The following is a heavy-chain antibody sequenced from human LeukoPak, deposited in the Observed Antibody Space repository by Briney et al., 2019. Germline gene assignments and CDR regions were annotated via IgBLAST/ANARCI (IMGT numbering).Heavy chain of an antibody. D-gene: IGHD2-15*01. Sequence: GGSLRLSCAASGFTVSSYWIHWVRQAPGKGLVWVSLIRRDATTSCAASVQGRFTISRDNARNTLYLQMNSLAAEDTAVYYCARDAGQATPFDYWGPGTLVTVSS. CDR3: ARDAGQATPFDY. J-gene: IGHJ4*02. CDR2: IRRDATT. CDR1: GFTVSSYW. V-gene: IGHV3-74*01.